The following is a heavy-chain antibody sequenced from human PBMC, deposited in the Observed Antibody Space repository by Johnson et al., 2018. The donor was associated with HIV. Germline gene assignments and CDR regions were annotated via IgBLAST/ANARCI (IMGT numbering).Heavy chain of an antibody. CDR3: AREGSGS. Sequence: QMLLVESGGGVVQPGRSLRLSCAASGFTFSSYAMPWVRQAPGKGLERVAVLSDDGRNKNHADSVKGRFTISRDNSKNTLYLQMHSLRAEDTAVYYCAREGSGSWGQGTMVTVSS. D-gene: IGHD1-26*01. J-gene: IGHJ3*01. CDR1: GFTFSSYA. CDR2: LSDDGRNK. V-gene: IGHV3-30*04.